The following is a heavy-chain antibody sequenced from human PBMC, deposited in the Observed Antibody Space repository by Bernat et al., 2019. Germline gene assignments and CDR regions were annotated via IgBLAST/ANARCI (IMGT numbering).Heavy chain of an antibody. CDR3: ARDGGNYWGWFDP. V-gene: IGHV3-74*01. Sequence: EVQLVESGGGLVQPGGSLRLPCAASGFTFSSYWMHWVRQAPGKGLVWVSRINSDGSSTSYADSVKGRVTISRDNAKNTVYLQMNSLRAEDTAVYYCARDGGNYWGWFDPWGQGTLVTVSS. D-gene: IGHD1-26*01. CDR2: INSDGSST. CDR1: GFTFSSYW. J-gene: IGHJ5*02.